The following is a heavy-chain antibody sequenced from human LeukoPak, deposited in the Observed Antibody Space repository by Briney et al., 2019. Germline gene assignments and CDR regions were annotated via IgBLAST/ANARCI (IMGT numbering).Heavy chain of an antibody. V-gene: IGHV3-64*01. CDR3: ARAARQDYYFDY. D-gene: IGHD6-6*01. CDR2: ISSNGGST. J-gene: IGHJ4*02. CDR1: GFTFSSYA. Sequence: GGSLRLSCAASGFTFSSYAMHWVRQAPGKGLEYVSAISSNGGSTYYANSVKGRFTISRDNSKKTLYLQMGSLRAEDTAVYYCARAARQDYYFDYWGQGTLVTVSS.